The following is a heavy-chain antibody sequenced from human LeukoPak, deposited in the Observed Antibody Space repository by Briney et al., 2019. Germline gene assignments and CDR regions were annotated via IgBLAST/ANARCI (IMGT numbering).Heavy chain of an antibody. J-gene: IGHJ4*02. Sequence: PGGSLRLSCAASGFTFSTYAMSWVRQAPGKGLEWVSGMTGNGGSLYYAGSVKGRFTISRDNSKNTLYLQMNSLRAEDTAVYYCASWPRYFDYWGQGTLVTVSS. V-gene: IGHV3-23*01. CDR3: ASWPRYFDY. CDR1: GFTFSTYA. CDR2: MTGNGGSL.